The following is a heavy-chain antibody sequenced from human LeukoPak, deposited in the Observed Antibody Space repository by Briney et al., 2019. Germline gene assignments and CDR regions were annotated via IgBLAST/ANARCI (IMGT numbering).Heavy chain of an antibody. Sequence: GGSLRLSCAASGFTFSSYAMSWARQAPGKGLEWVSSISGGGSGTYYADSVKGQFTISRDNSKNTLYLQMNNRRAEDTAVYYCASLGRGFTNSDYWGQGTLVTVSS. V-gene: IGHV3-23*01. J-gene: IGHJ4*02. CDR1: GFTFSSYA. CDR2: ISGGGSGT. D-gene: IGHD3-16*01. CDR3: ASLGRGFTNSDY.